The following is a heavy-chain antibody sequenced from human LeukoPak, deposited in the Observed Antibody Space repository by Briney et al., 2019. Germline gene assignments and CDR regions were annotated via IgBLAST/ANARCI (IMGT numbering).Heavy chain of an antibody. CDR1: GFTFSSYA. D-gene: IGHD1-1*01. J-gene: IGHJ6*03. CDR3: ARNWTPTPSSNYYYYYMDV. Sequence: GGSLRLSCAASGFTFSSYAMHWVRQAPGKWLEWVAVISYDGSNKYYADSVKGRFTISRDNSKNTLYLQMNSLRAEDTAVYYCARNWTPTPSSNYYYYYMDVWGKGTTVTVSS. CDR2: ISYDGSNK. V-gene: IGHV3-30*04.